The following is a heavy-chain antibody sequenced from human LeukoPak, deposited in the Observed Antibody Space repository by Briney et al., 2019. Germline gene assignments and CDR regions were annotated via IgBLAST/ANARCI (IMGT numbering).Heavy chain of an antibody. V-gene: IGHV1-2*04. J-gene: IGHJ6*02. D-gene: IGHD6-13*01. Sequence: ASVKVSCTASGYTFTGYYMHWVRQAPGQGLEWMGWINPNSGGTNYAQKFQGWVTMTRDTSISTAYMELSRLRSDDTAVYYCARGIAAAGTYYYYGMDVWGQGTTVTVSS. CDR3: ARGIAAAGTYYYYGMDV. CDR1: GYTFTGYY. CDR2: INPNSGGT.